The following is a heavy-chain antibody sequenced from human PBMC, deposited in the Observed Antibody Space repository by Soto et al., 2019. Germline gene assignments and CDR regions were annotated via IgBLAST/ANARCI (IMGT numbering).Heavy chain of an antibody. CDR1: GFTVSSNY. J-gene: IGHJ6*02. Sequence: QLVGSLRLSCAASGFTVSSNYMSWVRQAPGKGLEWVSVIYSGGSTYYADSVKGRFTISRDNSKNTLYLQMNSLRAEDTAVYYCAGDDFWSGKGGMDVWGQGTTVTVSS. CDR3: AGDDFWSGKGGMDV. D-gene: IGHD3-3*01. V-gene: IGHV3-53*01. CDR2: IYSGGST.